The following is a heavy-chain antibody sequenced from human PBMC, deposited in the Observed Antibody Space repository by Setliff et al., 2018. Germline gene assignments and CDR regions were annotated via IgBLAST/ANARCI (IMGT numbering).Heavy chain of an antibody. CDR3: ARGALVLQFLEWLPRFYYMGV. J-gene: IGHJ6*03. CDR2: MNPNSGRT. CDR1: GYTFTAYD. Sequence: GASVKVSCKASGYTFTAYDIVWVRQATGQGLEWMGWMNPNSGRTGYPQKFQGRVTMTRNTSISTAYMELSSLRSEDTAVYFCARGALVLQFLEWLPRFYYMGVWGKGTTVTVSS. V-gene: IGHV1-8*02. D-gene: IGHD3-3*01.